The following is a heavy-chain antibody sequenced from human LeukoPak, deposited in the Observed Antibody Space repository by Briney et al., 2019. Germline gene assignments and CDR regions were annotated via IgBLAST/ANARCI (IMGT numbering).Heavy chain of an antibody. J-gene: IGHJ4*02. Sequence: GGSLRLSCAASGFTFSSYWMHWVRRGPGKGLVWVSRINSDGSSTRHADSVKGRFTISRDNAKNTVYLEMSSLRAEDTAVYYCARDRDGPDYWGQGTLVTVSS. V-gene: IGHV3-74*01. CDR3: ARDRDGPDY. CDR2: INSDGSST. CDR1: GFTFSSYW. D-gene: IGHD5-24*01.